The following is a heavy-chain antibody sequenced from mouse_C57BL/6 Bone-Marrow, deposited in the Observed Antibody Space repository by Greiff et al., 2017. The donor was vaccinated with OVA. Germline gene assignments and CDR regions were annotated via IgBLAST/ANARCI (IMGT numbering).Heavy chain of an antibody. CDR3: ARDYYGSSWYFDV. Sequence: VQLQQSGPELVKPGASVKISCKASGYTFTDYYMNWVKQSHGKSLEWIGDINPNNGGTSYNQKFKGKATLTVDKSSSTAYMELRSLTSEDSAVYDCARDYYGSSWYFDVWGTGTTVTVSS. CDR2: INPNNGGT. D-gene: IGHD1-1*01. CDR1: GYTFTDYY. J-gene: IGHJ1*03. V-gene: IGHV1-26*01.